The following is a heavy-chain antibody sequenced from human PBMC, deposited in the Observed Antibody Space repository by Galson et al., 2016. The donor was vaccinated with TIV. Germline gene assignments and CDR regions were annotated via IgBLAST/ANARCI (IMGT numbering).Heavy chain of an antibody. V-gene: IGHV5-10-1*01. Sequence: QSGAEVKKPGESLRISCKTSGYNFTNYWIIWVRQMPGRGLEWVGRIDPEDSYTEYRPSFQGHVTISTDKSIGTSYLQWSSLKASDTAIYYCARPHYGDGDYWGLGTLVTVSS. CDR3: ARPHYGDGDY. CDR2: IDPEDSYT. CDR1: GYNFTNYW. D-gene: IGHD4-17*01. J-gene: IGHJ4*02.